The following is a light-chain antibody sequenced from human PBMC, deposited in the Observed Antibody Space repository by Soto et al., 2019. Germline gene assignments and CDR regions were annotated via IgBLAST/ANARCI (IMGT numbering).Light chain of an antibody. J-gene: IGKJ2*01. Sequence: DVVMTQSPLSLPVTLGQPASISCRSSQGLVYRNGNTFLDWFFQRPGQSPRRLICKVSNRDSGVPDRLSGSGSGTDFTLNISWVEAEDVGVYYCLQYTHWPHPFCQGTKLEIK. CDR2: KVS. CDR3: LQYTHWPHP. CDR1: QGLVYRNGNTF. V-gene: IGKV2-30*01.